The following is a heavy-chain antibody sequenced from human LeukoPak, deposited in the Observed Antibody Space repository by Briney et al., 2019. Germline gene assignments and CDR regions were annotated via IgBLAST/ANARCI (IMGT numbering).Heavy chain of an antibody. D-gene: IGHD4-17*01. CDR3: AGDHGDYFQPPFDY. V-gene: IGHV3-48*03. CDR2: ISSSGSTI. CDR1: GFTFSSYE. Sequence: GGPLRLSCAASGFTFSSYEMNWVRQAPGKGLEWVSYISSSGSTIYYADSVKGRFTISRDNAKNSLHLQMNSLRAEDTAVYYCAGDHGDYFQPPFDYWGQGTLVTVSS. J-gene: IGHJ4*02.